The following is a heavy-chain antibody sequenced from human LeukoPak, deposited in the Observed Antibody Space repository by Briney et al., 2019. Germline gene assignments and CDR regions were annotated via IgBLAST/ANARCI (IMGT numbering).Heavy chain of an antibody. J-gene: IGHJ3*02. D-gene: IGHD3-10*01. CDR3: ASSDYYDAFDI. CDR1: GGSISSYY. CDR2: IYYSGST. Sequence: SETLSLTCTVSGGSISSYYWSWIRQPPGKGLEWIGYIYYSGSTNHNPSLKSRVTISVDTSKNQFSLKLSSVTAADTAVYYCASSDYYDAFDIWGQGTMVTVSS. V-gene: IGHV4-59*08.